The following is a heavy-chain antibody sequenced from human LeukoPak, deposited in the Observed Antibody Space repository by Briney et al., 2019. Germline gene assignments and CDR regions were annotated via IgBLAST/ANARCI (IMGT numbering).Heavy chain of an antibody. V-gene: IGHV4-61*01. D-gene: IGHD4-17*01. Sequence: SETLSLTCTVSGGSVSSGSYYWSWIRQPPGKGLEWIGYIYYSGSTNYNPSLKSRVTISVDTSKNQSSLKLSSVTAADTAVYYCARDGGDYSNYYYGMDVWGQGTTVTVSS. J-gene: IGHJ6*02. CDR2: IYYSGST. CDR1: GGSVSSGSYY. CDR3: ARDGGDYSNYYYGMDV.